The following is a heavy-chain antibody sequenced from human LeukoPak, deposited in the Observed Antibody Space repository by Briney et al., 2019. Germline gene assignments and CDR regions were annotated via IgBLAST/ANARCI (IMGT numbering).Heavy chain of an antibody. CDR1: GFTFSSYA. J-gene: IGHJ4*02. D-gene: IGHD4-17*01. CDR2: ISYDGSNK. V-gene: IGHV3-30*04. CDR3: ARDYGADY. Sequence: PGRSLRLSCAASGFTFSSYAMHWVRQAPGKGLEWVAVISYDGSNKYYADSVKGRFTISRDNSKNTLYLQMNSPRAEDTAVYYCARDYGADYWGQGTLVTVSS.